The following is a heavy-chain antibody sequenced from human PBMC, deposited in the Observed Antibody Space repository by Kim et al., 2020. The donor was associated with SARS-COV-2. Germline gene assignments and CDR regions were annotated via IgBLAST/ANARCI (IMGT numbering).Heavy chain of an antibody. V-gene: IGHV3-30*18. J-gene: IGHJ4*02. CDR2: ISYDGSNK. CDR3: AKLAQRRNKWAAAATHYLDY. D-gene: IGHD6-13*01. CDR1: GFTFSSYG. Sequence: GGSLRLSCAASGFTFSSYGMHWVRQAPGKGLEWVAVISYDGSNKYYADSVKGRFTISRDNSKNTLYLQMNSLRAEDTAVYYCAKLAQRRNKWAAAATHYLDYWGQGTLVTVSS.